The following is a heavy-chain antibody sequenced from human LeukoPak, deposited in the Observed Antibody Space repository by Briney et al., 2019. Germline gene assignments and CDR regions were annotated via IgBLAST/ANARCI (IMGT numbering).Heavy chain of an antibody. J-gene: IGHJ4*02. Sequence: GGSLRLSCAASRFTAITNDMTWVRQAPGKGLEWVSVLYSDGNTKYADSVQGRFTISRDNSKNTLYLEMNSLSPDDTAVYYCARGVEPLAANTLAYWGQGTLVTVSS. CDR3: ARGVEPLAANTLAY. CDR1: RFTAITND. D-gene: IGHD1-14*01. V-gene: IGHV3-53*01. CDR2: LYSDGNT.